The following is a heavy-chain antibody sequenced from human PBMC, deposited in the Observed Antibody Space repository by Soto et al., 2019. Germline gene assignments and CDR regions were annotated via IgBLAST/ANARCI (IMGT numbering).Heavy chain of an antibody. J-gene: IGHJ4*02. D-gene: IGHD1-26*01. CDR3: ALNGPSGSYRFDY. V-gene: IGHV3-30*03. CDR2: ISYDGSNK. Sequence: GGSLRLSCAASGFTFSSYGMHWVRQAPGKGLEWVAVISYDGSNKYYADSVKGRFTISRDNSKNTLYLQMNSLRAEDTAVYYCALNGPSGSYRFDYWGQGTLVTVSS. CDR1: GFTFSSYG.